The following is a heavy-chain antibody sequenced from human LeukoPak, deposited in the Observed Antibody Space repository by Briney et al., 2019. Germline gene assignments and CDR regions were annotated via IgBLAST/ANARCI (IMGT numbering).Heavy chain of an antibody. CDR1: GFTFSSYA. Sequence: PGGSLRLSCAASGFTFSSYAMSWVRQAPGKGLEWVSAISGSGGSTYYADSVKGRFTISRDNSKNTLYLQMNSLRAEDTAVYFCAQDAAYDILTGYYSSTYFDYWGQGTLVTVSS. V-gene: IGHV3-23*01. J-gene: IGHJ4*02. D-gene: IGHD3-9*01. CDR2: ISGSGGST. CDR3: AQDAAYDILTGYYSSTYFDY.